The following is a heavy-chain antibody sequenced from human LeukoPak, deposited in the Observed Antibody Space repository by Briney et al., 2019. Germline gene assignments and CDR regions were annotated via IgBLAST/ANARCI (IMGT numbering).Heavy chain of an antibody. CDR2: INHSGST. CDR3: ARGLDGYNDY. J-gene: IGHJ4*02. Sequence: SETLSLTCAVYGGSFSGYYWSWIRQPPGKGLEWIGEINHSGSTNYNPSLKSRVTISVDTSKNQFSLKLSSVTAADTAVHYCARGLDGYNDYWGQGTLVTVSS. CDR1: GGSFSGYY. V-gene: IGHV4-34*01. D-gene: IGHD5-24*01.